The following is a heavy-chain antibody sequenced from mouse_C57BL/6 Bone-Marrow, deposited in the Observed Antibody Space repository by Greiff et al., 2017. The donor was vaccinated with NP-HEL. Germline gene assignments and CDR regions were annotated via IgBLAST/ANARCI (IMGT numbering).Heavy chain of an antibody. CDR3: APYFGSSYGYFDV. V-gene: IGHV1-55*01. CDR1: GYTFTSYW. Sequence: VQLQQPGAELVKPGASVKMSCKASGYTFTSYWITWVKQRPEQGLEWIGDIYPGSGSTNYNEKFKSKATLTVDTSSSTAYMQLSSLTSEDSAVYYCAPYFGSSYGYFDVWGTGTTVTVSS. J-gene: IGHJ1*03. CDR2: IYPGSGST. D-gene: IGHD1-1*01.